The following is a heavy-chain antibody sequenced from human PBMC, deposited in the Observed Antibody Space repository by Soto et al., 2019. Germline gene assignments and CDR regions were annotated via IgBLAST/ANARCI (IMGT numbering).Heavy chain of an antibody. V-gene: IGHV1-46*01. CDR3: ARKDIVALRDHYGMDV. CDR1: GYTFTSDD. J-gene: IGHJ6*02. D-gene: IGHD5-12*01. Sequence: ASVKVSCKASGYTFTSDDMRWVRQAPGQGLEWMGILNLSGGSTTYAQKFQGRVTMTRDTSTSTVYMELSSLRSEDTAVYYCARKDIVALRDHYGMDVWGQGTTVTVSS. CDR2: LNLSGGST.